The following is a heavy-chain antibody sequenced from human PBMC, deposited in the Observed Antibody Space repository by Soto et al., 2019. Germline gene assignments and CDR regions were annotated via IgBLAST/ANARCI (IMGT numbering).Heavy chain of an antibody. CDR3: ARRNCGGDCYDAFDI. Sequence: PGESLKISCKGSGYSFTSYWISWVRQMPGKGLEWMGRIDPSDSHTNYSPSFQGHVTISADKSISTAYLQWSSLKASDTAMYYCARRNCGGDCYDAFDIWGQGTMVTVSS. D-gene: IGHD2-21*02. CDR2: IDPSDSHT. J-gene: IGHJ3*02. CDR1: GYSFTSYW. V-gene: IGHV5-10-1*01.